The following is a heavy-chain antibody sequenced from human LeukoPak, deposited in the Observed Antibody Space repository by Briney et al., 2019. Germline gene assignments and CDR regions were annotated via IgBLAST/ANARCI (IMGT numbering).Heavy chain of an antibody. CDR3: ATLAYRNALGI. CDR1: GGSINISSYY. D-gene: IGHD2-2*01. J-gene: IGHJ3*02. CDR2: IYYSGST. Sequence: SETLSLTCTVSGGSINISSYYWSWIRQPPGKGLEWIGYIYYSGSTKYNPSLKSRVTISVDTSKNQFSLKLRSVTAADTAVYYCATLAYRNALGIWGQGTMVSVSS. V-gene: IGHV4-61*05.